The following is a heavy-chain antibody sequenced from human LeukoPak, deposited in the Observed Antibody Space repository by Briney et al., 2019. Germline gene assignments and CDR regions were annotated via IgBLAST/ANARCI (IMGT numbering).Heavy chain of an antibody. V-gene: IGHV3-23*01. D-gene: IGHD3-10*01. CDR1: GFTFSSYA. CDR3: AKDRRGNAPRGAFDF. J-gene: IGHJ3*01. CDR2: ISGGGGAT. Sequence: GGSLRLSCAAYGFTFSSYAMSWVRQAPGKGLEWVSAISGGGGATYCADSVKGRFTISRDNSKHTLYLEMNSLRAEDTAVYYCAKDRRGNAPRGAFDFWGQGTMVTVSS.